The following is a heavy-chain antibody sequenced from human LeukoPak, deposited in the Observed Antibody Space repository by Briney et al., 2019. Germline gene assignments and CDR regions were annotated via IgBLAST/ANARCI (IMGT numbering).Heavy chain of an antibody. CDR1: GYTFTSYD. J-gene: IGHJ4*02. Sequence: GASVKVSCKASGYTFTSYDINWVRQATGQGLEWMGWMNPNSGNTGYAQKFQGRVTMTRNTSISTAYMELSSLRSEDTAVYYCARVLAVNYYDSSGYEFDYWGQGTLVTVSS. V-gene: IGHV1-8*01. CDR3: ARVLAVNYYDSSGYEFDY. D-gene: IGHD3-22*01. CDR2: MNPNSGNT.